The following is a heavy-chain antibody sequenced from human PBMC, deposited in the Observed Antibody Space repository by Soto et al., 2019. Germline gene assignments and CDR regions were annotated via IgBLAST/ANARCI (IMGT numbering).Heavy chain of an antibody. V-gene: IGHV3-13*01. CDR1: GFTFRSFD. D-gene: IGHD6-19*01. CDR2: IGTIGDT. CDR3: VKVTESSGWSPYYYGMDV. J-gene: IGHJ6*02. Sequence: SGFTFRSFDFHWVRQATGKGLEWVATIGTIGDTYYPVSVKGRFTVSRENANSSVSLQMDMKSLSAGDTAVYYCVKVTESSGWSPYYYGMDVWGQGTKVTVSS.